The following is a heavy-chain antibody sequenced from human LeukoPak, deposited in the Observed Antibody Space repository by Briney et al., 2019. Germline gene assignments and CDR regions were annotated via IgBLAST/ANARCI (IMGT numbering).Heavy chain of an antibody. Sequence: SETLSLTCTVSGGSISSYYWSWIRQPPGKGLEWIGYIYYSGSTNYNPSLKSRVTISVDTSKNQFSLKLSSVTAADTAVYYCARVYGGNSGDDYWGQGTLVTVSS. V-gene: IGHV4-59*01. CDR1: GGSISSYY. CDR3: ARVYGGNSGDDY. D-gene: IGHD4-23*01. CDR2: IYYSGST. J-gene: IGHJ4*02.